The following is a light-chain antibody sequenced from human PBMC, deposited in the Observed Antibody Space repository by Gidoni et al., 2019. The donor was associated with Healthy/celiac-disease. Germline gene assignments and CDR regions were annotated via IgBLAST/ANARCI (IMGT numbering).Light chain of an antibody. V-gene: IGKV3-11*01. CDR2: DAS. J-gene: IGKJ4*01. Sequence: ELMLTHSPATLSLSPGEGTTISCWASQSVSSYLAWYQQKPGQAPRLLIYDASNRATGIPARCSGSGSGTDFILSISSREPEDFAVYYCQQRSNWPPLTFGGGTKVEIK. CDR1: QSVSSY. CDR3: QQRSNWPPLT.